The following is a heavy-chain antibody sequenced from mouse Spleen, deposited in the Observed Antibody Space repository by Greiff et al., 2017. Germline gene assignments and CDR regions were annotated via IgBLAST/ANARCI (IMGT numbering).Heavy chain of an antibody. CDR1: GYSFAGYY. V-gene: IGHV1-42*01. J-gene: IGHJ3*01. Sequence: VQLQQSGPELVKPGASVKISCKASGYSFAGYYMNWVKQSPEKSLEWIGEINPSTGGTTYNQKFKAKATLTVDKSSSTAYMQLKSLTSEDSAVYYCARLDGNYLFAYWGQGTLVTVSA. D-gene: IGHD2-1*01. CDR2: INPSTGGT. CDR3: ARLDGNYLFAY.